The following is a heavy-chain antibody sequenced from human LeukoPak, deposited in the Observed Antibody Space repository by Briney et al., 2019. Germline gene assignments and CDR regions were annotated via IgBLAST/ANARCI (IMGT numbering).Heavy chain of an antibody. CDR1: GYTLTELS. D-gene: IGHD2-2*01. Sequence: GASVKVSCKVSGYTLTELSMHWVRQAPGKGLECMGGFDPEDGETIYAQKFQGRVTMTRDTSISTAYMELSRLRSDDTAVYYCARVSMLLVVVPAAMSLLPKDAFDIWGQGTMVTVSS. J-gene: IGHJ3*02. CDR3: ARVSMLLVVVPAAMSLLPKDAFDI. V-gene: IGHV1-24*01. CDR2: FDPEDGET.